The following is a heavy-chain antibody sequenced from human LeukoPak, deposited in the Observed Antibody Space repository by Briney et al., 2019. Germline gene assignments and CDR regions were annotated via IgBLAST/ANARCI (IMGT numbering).Heavy chain of an antibody. V-gene: IGHV4-30-2*01. J-gene: IGHJ4*02. Sequence: SQTLSLTCTVSGGSISSGGYYWSWIRQPPGKGLEWIGNIYHSGSTDYNPSLKSRITISVDRSKNQFSLKLSSMTAADTAVYYCARWMGGYYYDSSGHLDYWGQGTLVTVSS. CDR2: IYHSGST. CDR1: GGSISSGGYY. CDR3: ARWMGGYYYDSSGHLDY. D-gene: IGHD3-22*01.